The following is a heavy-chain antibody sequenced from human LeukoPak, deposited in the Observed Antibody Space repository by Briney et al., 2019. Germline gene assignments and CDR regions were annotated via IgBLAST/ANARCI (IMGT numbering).Heavy chain of an antibody. J-gene: IGHJ4*02. V-gene: IGHV4-61*01. CDR3: ARGFCSGGSCYSAIFDH. Sequence: SETLSLTCAVSGYSISSGYYWSWIRQPPGKGLEWIGYIYYSGSTKYNTSLKSRVSISVDTSKNQFSLKLSSVTAADTAVYYCARGFCSGGSCYSAIFDHWGQGTLVTVSS. CDR2: IYYSGST. CDR1: GYSISSGYY. D-gene: IGHD2-15*01.